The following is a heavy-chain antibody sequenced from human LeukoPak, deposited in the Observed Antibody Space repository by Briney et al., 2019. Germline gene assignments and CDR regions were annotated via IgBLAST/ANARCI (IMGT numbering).Heavy chain of an antibody. J-gene: IGHJ6*02. CDR2: IYSGGST. Sequence: PPGRSLRLSCAASGFTVSSNYMSWVRQAPGKGLEWVSVIYSGGSTYYADSVKGRFTISRDNSKNTLYLQMNSLRAEDTAVYYCAGLGYCSGGSCPPRYYYYYGMDVWGQGTTVTVSS. D-gene: IGHD2-15*01. CDR1: GFTVSSNY. V-gene: IGHV3-66*01. CDR3: AGLGYCSGGSCPPRYYYYYGMDV.